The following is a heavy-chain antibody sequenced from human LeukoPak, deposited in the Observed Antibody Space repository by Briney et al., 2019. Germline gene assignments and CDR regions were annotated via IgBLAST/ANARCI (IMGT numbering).Heavy chain of an antibody. CDR1: GFTFSEYY. CDR2: ISSRGTSK. Sequence: GGSLRLSCVASGFTFSEYYMSWIRQAPGKGLEWVSYISSRGTSKYYADAVKGRFTISRDNAKNSMYLQMNSLRVEDTAVYYCAKVPSESDWFDPWGQGTLVTVSS. CDR3: AKVPSESDWFDP. J-gene: IGHJ5*02. V-gene: IGHV3-11*04.